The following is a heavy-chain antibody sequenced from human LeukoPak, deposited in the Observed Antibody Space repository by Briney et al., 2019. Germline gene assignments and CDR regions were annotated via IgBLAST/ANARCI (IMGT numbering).Heavy chain of an antibody. CDR2: IYYSGST. J-gene: IGHJ4*02. D-gene: IGHD6-13*01. CDR1: GGSISSSSYY. CDR3: ARASSWYVFYFDY. V-gene: IGHV4-39*07. Sequence: SETLSLTCTVSGGSISSSSYYWGWIRQPPGKGLEWIGSIYYSGSTYYNPSLKSRVTISVDTSKDQFSLKLSSVTAADTAVYYCARASSWYVFYFDYWGQGTLVTVSS.